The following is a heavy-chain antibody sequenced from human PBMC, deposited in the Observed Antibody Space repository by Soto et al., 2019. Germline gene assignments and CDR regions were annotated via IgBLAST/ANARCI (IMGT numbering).Heavy chain of an antibody. D-gene: IGHD6-13*01. CDR2: IYYPGLT. CDR1: GDSISSGGLS. J-gene: IGHJ5*02. Sequence: QLQLQESGSGLLKPSQTLSLNCSVSGDSISSGGLSWNWLRQSPGRGLEWIGYIYYPGLTYYNPSLKSRGSMSLDTSGNQVSLSLSSVTAADSAVYYCARGRRSKTATAGTGWFDPWGPGTLVTVSS. V-gene: IGHV4-30-2*06. CDR3: ARGRRSKTATAGTGWFDP.